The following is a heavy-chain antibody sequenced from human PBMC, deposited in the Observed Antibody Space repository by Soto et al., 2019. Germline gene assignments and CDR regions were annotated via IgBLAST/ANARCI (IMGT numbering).Heavy chain of an antibody. J-gene: IGHJ5*02. CDR1: GDSISSSY. CDR3: ARHRALKWLDP. CDR2: MYYSGST. V-gene: IGHV4-59*08. Sequence: PSETLSLTCTVSGDSISSSYWSWLRQPPGKGLEWIGYMYYSGSTSYNPSLNSRVTLSVDTSKNQFFLKLSFVTAADTADYYCARHRALKWLDPWGQGTLVTVS.